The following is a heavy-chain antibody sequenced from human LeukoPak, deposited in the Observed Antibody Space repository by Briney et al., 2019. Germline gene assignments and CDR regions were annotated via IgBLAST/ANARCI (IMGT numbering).Heavy chain of an antibody. CDR3: ARDSEAIVGNYYGQFDY. Sequence: SETLSLTCTVSGGSIGSYYWSWIRQPAGKGLEWIGRIYTSGSTNYNPSLKSRVTMSVDTSKNQFSLKLSSVTAADTAVYYCARDSEAIVGNYYGQFDYWGQGTLVTVSS. D-gene: IGHD3-10*01. J-gene: IGHJ4*02. V-gene: IGHV4-4*07. CDR1: GGSIGSYY. CDR2: IYTSGST.